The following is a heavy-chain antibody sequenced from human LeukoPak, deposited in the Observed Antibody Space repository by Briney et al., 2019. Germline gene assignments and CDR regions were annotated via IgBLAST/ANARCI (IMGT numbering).Heavy chain of an antibody. Sequence: NPSETLSLTCTVSGGSISSYYWSWIRQPPGKGLEWIGYIYYSGSTNYNPSLKSRVIISVDTSKNQFSLKLSSVTAADTAVYYCARFVIGVTALFDYWGQGTLVTVSS. CDR1: GGSISSYY. V-gene: IGHV4-59*01. CDR2: IYYSGST. CDR3: ARFVIGVTALFDY. D-gene: IGHD2-21*02. J-gene: IGHJ4*02.